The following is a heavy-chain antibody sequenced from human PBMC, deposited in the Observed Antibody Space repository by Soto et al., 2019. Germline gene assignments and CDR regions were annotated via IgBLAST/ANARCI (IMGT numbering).Heavy chain of an antibody. CDR1: GFTFSSYA. D-gene: IGHD3-9*01. V-gene: IGHV3-30*04. J-gene: IGHJ6*02. CDR3: ARDRPTYYDILTGYYSPYYYYGMDV. CDR2: ISYDGSST. Sequence: PWGSLRLSCAASGFTFSSYAMHWVRQAPGKGLEWVAVISYDGSSTSYADSVKGRFTISRDNAKNTLYLQMNSLRAEDTAVYYCARDRPTYYDILTGYYSPYYYYGMDVWGQGTTVTVSS.